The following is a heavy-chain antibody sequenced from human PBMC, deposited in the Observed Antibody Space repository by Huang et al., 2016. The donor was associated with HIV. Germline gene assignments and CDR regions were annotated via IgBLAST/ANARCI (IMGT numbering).Heavy chain of an antibody. CDR3: ARSAYGDFDY. V-gene: IGHV1-8*02. D-gene: IGHD4-17*01. J-gene: IGHJ4*02. Sequence: QVHLVQSGAEVKKPGASVKVSCKASGYTFTNYDINWVRQAPGRGVEWMGWMNPNTGNTGFAQSFQGRVTMTRKTSITTAYMELTSLTSEDTAVYYCARSAYGDFDYWGLGTLVIVSS. CDR2: MNPNTGNT. CDR1: GYTFTNYD.